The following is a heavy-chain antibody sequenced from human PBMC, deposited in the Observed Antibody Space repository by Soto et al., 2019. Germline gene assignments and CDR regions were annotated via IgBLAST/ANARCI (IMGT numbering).Heavy chain of an antibody. CDR3: AKDRRTGVSGYPDYYFDY. V-gene: IGHV3-23*01. CDR1: GFTFSSYA. J-gene: IGHJ4*02. D-gene: IGHD3-22*01. Sequence: PGGSLRLSCAASGFTFSSYAMSWVRQAPGKGLEWVSGLSGSGAGRFYADSVKGRFTISRDNSKNTLYLEMNSLRAEDTAIYYCAKDRRTGVSGYPDYYFDYWGQGTLVTVSS. CDR2: LSGSGAGR.